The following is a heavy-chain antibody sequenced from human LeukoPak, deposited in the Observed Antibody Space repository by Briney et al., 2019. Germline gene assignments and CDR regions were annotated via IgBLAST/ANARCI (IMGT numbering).Heavy chain of an antibody. CDR2: INSDGSST. V-gene: IGHV3-74*01. J-gene: IGHJ4*02. D-gene: IGHD4-11*01. CDR3: ARERWDYSIDY. CDR1: GFTFSSYW. Sequence: GGSLRLSCEASGFTFSSYWMYWVRQTPGKGLVWVSRINSDGSSTTCADSVKGRFTISRDNAKNTLYLQLNSLRAEDTAVYYCARERWDYSIDYWGQGTLVTVSS.